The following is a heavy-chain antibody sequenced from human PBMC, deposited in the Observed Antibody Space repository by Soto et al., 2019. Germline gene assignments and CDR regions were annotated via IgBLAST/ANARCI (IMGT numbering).Heavy chain of an antibody. V-gene: IGHV4-31*03. CDR1: GGSISSGGYY. D-gene: IGHD3-22*01. CDR3: ARLDSSGYYYGYYFDY. J-gene: IGHJ4*02. CDR2: IYYSGST. Sequence: SETLSLTCTVSGGSISSGGYYWSWIRQHPGKGLEWIGYIYYSGSTYYNPSLKSRVTISVDTSKNQFSLKLSSVTAADTAVYYXARLDSSGYYYGYYFDYWGQGTLVTVSS.